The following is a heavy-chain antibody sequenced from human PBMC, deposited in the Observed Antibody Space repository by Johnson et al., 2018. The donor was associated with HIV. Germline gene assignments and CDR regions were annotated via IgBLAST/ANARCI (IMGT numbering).Heavy chain of an antibody. V-gene: IGHV3-66*01. CDR2: IFSVGGA. J-gene: IGHJ3*02. Sequence: VQLVESGGGVVQPGRSLRLSCAASGFTFSSFAMHWVRQAPGKGLEWVSVIFSVGGAYYADSVKGRFTISRDISKNTLSLQMNGLRAEDTAVYYCAREYEAFDIWGQGTMVTVSS. CDR3: AREYEAFDI. CDR1: GFTFSSFA.